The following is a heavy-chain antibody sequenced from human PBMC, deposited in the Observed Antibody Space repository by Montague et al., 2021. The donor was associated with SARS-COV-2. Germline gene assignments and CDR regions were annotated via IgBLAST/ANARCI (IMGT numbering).Heavy chain of an antibody. CDR2: FYHSGSI. Sequence: TLFLTCSVSGGSIRSGGYSWSWLRQPPGKGLEWIGYFYHSGSIYYNPSLKSRVTISVDRSKNHFSLKLTSVTAADTAVYYCARGWGGTYSDDAFDIWGQGTMVTVSS. CDR1: GGSIRSGGYS. CDR3: ARGWGGTYSDDAFDI. J-gene: IGHJ3*02. D-gene: IGHD1-26*01. V-gene: IGHV4-30-2*01.